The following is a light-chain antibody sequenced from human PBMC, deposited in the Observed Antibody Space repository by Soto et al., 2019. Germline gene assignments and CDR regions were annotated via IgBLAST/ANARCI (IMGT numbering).Light chain of an antibody. CDR2: GVS. J-gene: IGKJ1*01. CDR1: QSVSSD. CDR3: QQYNKWPLT. Sequence: EIVMTQSPATLSVSPGERATLSCRASQSVSSDLAWYQQKPGQAPRLLMYGVSTRATGIPARFSGSGSGTEYTLTISSLQSEDFAVYYCQQYNKWPLTFGQGTKVDIK. V-gene: IGKV3-15*01.